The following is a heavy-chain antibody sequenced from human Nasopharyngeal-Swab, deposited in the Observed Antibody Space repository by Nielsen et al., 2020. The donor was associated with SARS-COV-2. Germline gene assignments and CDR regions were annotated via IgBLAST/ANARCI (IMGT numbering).Heavy chain of an antibody. CDR2: ISGSGGST. Sequence: WIRQPPGKGLEWVSGISGSGGSTYYADSVKGRFTISRDNSKKTLYLQMNSLRAEDTAVYYCARDGSYSSGYFDYWGQGTLVTVSS. J-gene: IGHJ4*02. D-gene: IGHD6-19*01. V-gene: IGHV3-23*01. CDR3: ARDGSYSSGYFDY.